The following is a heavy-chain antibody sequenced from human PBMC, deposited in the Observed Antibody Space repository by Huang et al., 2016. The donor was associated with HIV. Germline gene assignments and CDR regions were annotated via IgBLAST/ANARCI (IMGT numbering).Heavy chain of an antibody. CDR3: ARERMMSWLDDHDAFDI. D-gene: IGHD1-1*01. V-gene: IGHV4-34*01. CDR2: IKHSGST. CDR1: GGSFSGYY. Sequence: QVQLQQWGAGLLKPSETLSLTCAVYGGSFSGYYWSWIRQSPGQGPEWIGEIKHSGSTNTNPSLKSRLTISVDTSKNQFSLKLSSVTAADTAVYYCARERMMSWLDDHDAFDIWGQGTMVTVSS. J-gene: IGHJ3*02.